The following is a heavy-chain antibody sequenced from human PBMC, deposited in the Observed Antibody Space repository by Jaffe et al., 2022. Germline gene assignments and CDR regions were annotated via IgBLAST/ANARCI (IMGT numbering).Heavy chain of an antibody. J-gene: IGHJ5*02. CDR2: IIPILGIA. CDR1: GGTFSSYT. V-gene: IGHV1-69*08. CDR3: ARDHVDYSNYNNWFDP. D-gene: IGHD4-4*01. Sequence: QVQLVQSGAEVKKPGSSVKVSCKASGGTFSSYTISWVRQAPGQGLEWMGRIIPILGIANYAQKFQGRVTITADKSTSTAYMELSSLRSEDTAVYYCARDHVDYSNYNNWFDPWGQGTLVTVSS.